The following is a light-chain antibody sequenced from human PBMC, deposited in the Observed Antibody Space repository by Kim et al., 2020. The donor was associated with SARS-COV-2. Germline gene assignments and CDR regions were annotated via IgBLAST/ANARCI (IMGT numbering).Light chain of an antibody. Sequence: SVTISSPATARDVSGYTYVSSYLQHQGEAPKLIVYNVSKQPSGVPDRFSGSKSGNTASLTISGVQAEDESDYYCCSYAGSYTLVFGGGTQLTVL. V-gene: IGLV2-11*01. CDR3: CSYAGSYTLV. CDR2: NVS. J-gene: IGLJ2*01. CDR1: ARDVSGYTY.